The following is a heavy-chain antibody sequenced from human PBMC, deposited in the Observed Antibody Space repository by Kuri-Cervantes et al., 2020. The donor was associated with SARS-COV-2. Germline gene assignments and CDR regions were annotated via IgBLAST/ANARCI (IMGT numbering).Heavy chain of an antibody. CDR1: GGTFSSYA. V-gene: IGHV1-69*10. J-gene: IGHJ4*02. CDR2: IIPVLGIA. D-gene: IGHD6-13*01. Sequence: SVKVSCKASGGTFSSYAVSWVRQAPGQGLEWMGGIIPVLGIANYAQKFQGRVTITADKSTSTAYMELSSLRSEDTAVYYCARDSPAAPGGYWGQGTLVTVSS. CDR3: ARDSPAAPGGY.